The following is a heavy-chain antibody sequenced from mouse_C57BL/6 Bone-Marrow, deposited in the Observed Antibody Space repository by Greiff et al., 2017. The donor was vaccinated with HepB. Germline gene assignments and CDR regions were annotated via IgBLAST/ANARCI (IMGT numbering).Heavy chain of an antibody. J-gene: IGHJ1*03. Sequence: VQLKQSGAELVRPGASVKLSCTASGFNIKDYYMHWVKQRPEQGLEWIGRIDPEDGDTEYAPKFQGKATMTADTSSNTAYLQLSSLTSEDTAVYYCTTDGSSWNWDFDVWGTGTTVTVSS. CDR2: IDPEDGDT. CDR3: TTDGSSWNWDFDV. V-gene: IGHV14-1*01. CDR1: GFNIKDYY. D-gene: IGHD1-1*01.